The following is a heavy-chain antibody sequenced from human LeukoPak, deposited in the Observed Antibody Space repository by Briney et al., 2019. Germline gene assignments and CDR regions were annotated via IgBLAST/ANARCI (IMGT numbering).Heavy chain of an antibody. Sequence: AGGSLRLSCAASGFSVTSNYMSWVRQAPGKGLEWVSVTYSGGTTYYADSVKGRFTISRDTSKNTVSLQMNSLSAEDTAVYYCARDYRYYADWGQGTLVTVSS. CDR2: TYSGGTT. J-gene: IGHJ4*02. CDR1: GFSVTSNY. D-gene: IGHD3-16*02. CDR3: ARDYRYYAD. V-gene: IGHV3-53*01.